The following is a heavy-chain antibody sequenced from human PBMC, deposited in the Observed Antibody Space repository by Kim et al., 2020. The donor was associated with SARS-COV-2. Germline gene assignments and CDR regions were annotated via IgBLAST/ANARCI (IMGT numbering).Heavy chain of an antibody. CDR1: GFTFSSYA. Sequence: GGSLRLSCAASGFTFSSYAMSWVRQAPGKGLEWVSCISGSGDATYYADSVKGRFTISRGNSKNTLYLQMNSLRAEDTAVYYCASQPYGFWAGSPGLDYWGQGTLVTVSS. J-gene: IGHJ4*02. CDR2: ISGSGDAT. D-gene: IGHD3-3*01. CDR3: ASQPYGFWAGSPGLDY. V-gene: IGHV3-23*01.